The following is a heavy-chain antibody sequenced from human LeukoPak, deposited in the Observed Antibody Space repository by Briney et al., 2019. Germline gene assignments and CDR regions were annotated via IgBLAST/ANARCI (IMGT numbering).Heavy chain of an antibody. CDR1: GFTVSSNY. CDR3: AGGVLRYFDWLENYGMDV. CDR2: ISSSSSTI. V-gene: IGHV3-48*01. J-gene: IGHJ6*02. D-gene: IGHD3-9*01. Sequence: GGSLRLSCAVSGFTVSSNYMSWVRQAPGKGLEWVSYISSSSSTIYYADSVKGRFTISRDNAKNSLYLQMNSLRAEDTAVYYCAGGVLRYFDWLENYGMDVWGQGTTVTVSS.